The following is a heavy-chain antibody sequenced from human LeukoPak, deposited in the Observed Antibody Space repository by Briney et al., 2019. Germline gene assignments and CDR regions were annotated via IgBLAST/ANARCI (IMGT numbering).Heavy chain of an antibody. J-gene: IGHJ4*02. V-gene: IGHV1-2*02. CDR3: ARQSGYSTNWVDY. CDR1: GFTFTGYY. CDR2: ISPNSGGT. Sequence: ASVKVSCKTSGFTFTGYYIHWVRQAPGQGLEWMGWISPNSGGTNYAQKLQGRVTMTRDTSISTAYMELSRLRSDDTAMYYCARQSGYSTNWVDYWGQGTLVTVSS. D-gene: IGHD6-13*01.